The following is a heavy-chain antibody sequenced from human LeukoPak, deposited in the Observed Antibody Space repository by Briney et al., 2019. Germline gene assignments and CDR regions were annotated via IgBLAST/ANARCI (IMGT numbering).Heavy chain of an antibody. V-gene: IGHV3-23*01. CDR1: GFAFSNYA. J-gene: IGHJ4*02. CDR3: AKGWLTSSWSRQYYFDS. Sequence: GGPLRLSCASAGFAFSNYAMTWVRMAPGKGLGWVSTIPGGGGITYYADSVKGRFTISRDNSKNTLFLQMNSLSAEDSAVYFCAKGWLTSSWSRQYYFDSWGQGTLVTVSS. D-gene: IGHD6-13*01. CDR2: IPGGGGIT.